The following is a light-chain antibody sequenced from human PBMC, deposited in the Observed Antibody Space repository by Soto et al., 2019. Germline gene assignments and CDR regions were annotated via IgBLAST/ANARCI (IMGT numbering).Light chain of an antibody. CDR1: QSISSW. J-gene: IGKJ1*01. V-gene: IGKV1-5*01. CDR3: QQYNSYWT. Sequence: DIKMTQSPSTLSASVGDRVTITCRASQSISSWLAWYQQKPGKAPKLLIYDASSLESGVPSRFSGSGSGTEFTLTISSLQPDDFATYYCQQYNSYWTFGQGTMVDI. CDR2: DAS.